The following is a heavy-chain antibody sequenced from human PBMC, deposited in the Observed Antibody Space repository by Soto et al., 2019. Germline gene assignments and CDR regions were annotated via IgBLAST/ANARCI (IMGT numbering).Heavy chain of an antibody. CDR1: GFIISRSA. V-gene: IGHV3-30*04. J-gene: IGHJ5*02. Sequence: QVQLVESGGGVVQPGRSLRLSCAASGFIISRSAMHWVRQAPGKGLEWVAVIAYDGSNRWYADSAKGRFTISRDNSKNTVYLQMSSLRGEDTAVYYCARDLQAGTDNVNWFAPWGQGTLVTVSS. CDR2: IAYDGSNR. D-gene: IGHD1-1*01. CDR3: ARDLQAGTDNVNWFAP.